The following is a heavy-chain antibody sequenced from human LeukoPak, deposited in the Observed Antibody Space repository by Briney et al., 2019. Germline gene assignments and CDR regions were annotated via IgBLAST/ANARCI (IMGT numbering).Heavy chain of an antibody. J-gene: IGHJ4*02. CDR3: ARHYYGSGSYY. Sequence: PSETLSLTCSVSGDSITGYYWGWIRQPPGKGLEWIGSIYYSGSTYYNPSLKSRVTISVDTSKNQFSLKLSSVTAADTAVYYCARHYYGSGSYYWGQGTLVTVSS. CDR1: GDSITGYY. CDR2: IYYSGST. V-gene: IGHV4-39*01. D-gene: IGHD3-10*01.